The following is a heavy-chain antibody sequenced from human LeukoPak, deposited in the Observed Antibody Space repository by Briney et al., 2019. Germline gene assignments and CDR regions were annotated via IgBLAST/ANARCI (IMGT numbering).Heavy chain of an antibody. Sequence: PSETLSLTCTVSGVYISTSTYYWAWIRQPPGKGLEWIGSMFYRGSTYYNPSLKSRVTISVDTSKNQFSLKLSSVTASDTAIFYCARQGGWGGAASLIEYWGQGTLVTVSS. D-gene: IGHD1-26*01. CDR1: GVYISTSTYY. J-gene: IGHJ4*02. V-gene: IGHV4-39*01. CDR2: MFYRGST. CDR3: ARQGGWGGAASLIEY.